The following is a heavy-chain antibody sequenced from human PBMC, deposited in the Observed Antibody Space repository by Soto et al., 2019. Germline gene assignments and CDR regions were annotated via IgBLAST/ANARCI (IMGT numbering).Heavy chain of an antibody. D-gene: IGHD6-13*01. CDR2: ISYYGSNN. J-gene: IGHJ6*02. Sequence: WGSLRLPCPASGVTFSSYGMHWVRQAPAKGLEWGAVISYYGSNNYYADSVHGRFTITRDTSKNTLYLQMTSPRTEATAAYYCARPPPEQVLRIVYYYYNGMDVWGQGPTVTVSS. CDR1: GVTFSSYG. V-gene: IGHV3-30-3*01. CDR3: ARPPPEQVLRIVYYYYNGMDV.